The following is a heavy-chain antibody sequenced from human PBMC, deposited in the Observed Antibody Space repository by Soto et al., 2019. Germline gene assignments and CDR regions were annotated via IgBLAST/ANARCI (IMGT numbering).Heavy chain of an antibody. J-gene: IGHJ4*02. CDR2: IDPSDSYT. CDR1: GYSFTSYW. CDR3: ARTGSSWYLFDS. D-gene: IGHD6-13*01. V-gene: IGHV5-10-1*01. Sequence: GESLKISCKGSGYSFTSYWISWVRQMPGEGLEWMGRIDPSDSYTNYSPSFQGHVTISADKSISTAYLQWSSLKASDTAMYYCARTGSSWYLFDSWGQGTLVTVS.